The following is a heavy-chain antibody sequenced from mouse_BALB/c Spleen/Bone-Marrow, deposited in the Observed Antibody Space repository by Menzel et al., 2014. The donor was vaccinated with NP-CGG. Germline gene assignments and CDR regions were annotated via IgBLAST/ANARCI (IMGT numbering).Heavy chain of an antibody. Sequence: EVNLVESGGGLVQPGGSRKLSCAASGFTFSSFGMHWVRQTPEKGLEWVAYISSGSSTIYYADTVKGRFTISRDNPKNTLFLQVTRLRSEDTAMYYCTRGGNWDDFDYWGQGTTLTVSS. CDR1: GFTFSSFG. J-gene: IGHJ2*01. CDR2: ISSGSSTI. D-gene: IGHD4-1*01. CDR3: TRGGNWDDFDY. V-gene: IGHV5-17*02.